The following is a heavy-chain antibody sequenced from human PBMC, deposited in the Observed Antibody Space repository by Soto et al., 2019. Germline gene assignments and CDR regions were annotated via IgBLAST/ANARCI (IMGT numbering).Heavy chain of an antibody. D-gene: IGHD1-26*01. CDR1: GFTVSNSY. CDR2: IHSGGST. Sequence: EVQLVESGGGLIQPGGSLRLSCSASGFTVSNSYMSWVRQAPGKGLEWVSVIHSGGSTYYADSVKGRFTISRDNSNNTVYLQMNRLRADDTAVYHCARVRVGSYIRDGVFFDLWGQGALVVVSS. V-gene: IGHV3-53*02. CDR3: ARVRVGSYIRDGVFFDL. J-gene: IGHJ4*02.